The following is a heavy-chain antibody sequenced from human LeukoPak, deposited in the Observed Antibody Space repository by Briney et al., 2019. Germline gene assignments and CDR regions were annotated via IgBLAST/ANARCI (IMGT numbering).Heavy chain of an antibody. J-gene: IGHJ4*02. D-gene: IGHD5-24*01. CDR2: IHSSGIP. Sequence: SETLSLTCTVSGASMTNYYWSWLRQPPGKGLEWIGYIHSSGIPNYNPSLKSRVTMSVDTSKNQFSLNLNSVTAADTAVYYCARGNGYNYYWGQGTLVTVSS. CDR3: ARGNGYNYY. V-gene: IGHV4-59*01. CDR1: GASMTNYY.